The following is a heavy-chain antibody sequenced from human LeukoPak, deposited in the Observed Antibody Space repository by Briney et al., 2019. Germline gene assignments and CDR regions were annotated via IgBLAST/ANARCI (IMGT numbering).Heavy chain of an antibody. Sequence: ASVKVSCKASGYTFASYYMHWVRQAPGQGLEWMGWMNPDSANTGCAQKFKGRVTMTRDTSISTAYMELDSLIFEDTAVYYCARGIRNLLYSDHWGQGTLITVSS. V-gene: IGHV1-8*02. CDR1: GYTFASYY. CDR3: ARGIRNLLYSDH. CDR2: MNPDSANT. J-gene: IGHJ4*02. D-gene: IGHD1-14*01.